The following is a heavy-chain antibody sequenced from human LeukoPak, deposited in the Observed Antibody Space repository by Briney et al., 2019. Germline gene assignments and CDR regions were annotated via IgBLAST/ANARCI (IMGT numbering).Heavy chain of an antibody. CDR3: AKEESDCSSTSCYAAFDI. Sequence: GGSLRLSCAASGFTFSSYAMSWVRQAPGKGLEWVSAISGSGGSTYYADSVKGRFTISRDNSKNTLHLQMNSLRAEDKAVYFCAKEESDCSSTSCYAAFDIWGQGTMVTVFS. V-gene: IGHV3-23*01. D-gene: IGHD2-2*01. CDR1: GFTFSSYA. CDR2: ISGSGGST. J-gene: IGHJ3*02.